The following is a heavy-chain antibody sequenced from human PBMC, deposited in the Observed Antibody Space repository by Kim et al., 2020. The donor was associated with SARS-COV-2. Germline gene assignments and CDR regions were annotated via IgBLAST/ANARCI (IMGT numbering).Heavy chain of an antibody. CDR3: ARRGRGWSTSEYFQY. V-gene: IGHV4-39*01. J-gene: IGHJ1*01. D-gene: IGHD6-19*01. Sequence: NPSLDSRVTISVVTSKKQYPLKLSSVTAADTAVYYCARRGRGWSTSEYFQYWGQGTLVTVSS.